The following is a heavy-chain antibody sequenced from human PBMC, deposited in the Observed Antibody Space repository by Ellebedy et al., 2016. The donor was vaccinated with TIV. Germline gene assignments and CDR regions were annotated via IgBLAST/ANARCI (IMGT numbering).Heavy chain of an antibody. CDR1: GFSFSRFP. D-gene: IGHD2-15*01. CDR3: ATGARSEGGY. V-gene: IGHV3-7*01. J-gene: IGHJ4*02. Sequence: PGGSLRLSCAASGFSFSRFPMHWVRQAPGKGLEWVANIKEDGSRTSYVDSVRGRFTISRDNAKNSLYLQMNSLRAEDTAVYYCATGARSEGGYWGQGTLVTVSS. CDR2: IKEDGSRT.